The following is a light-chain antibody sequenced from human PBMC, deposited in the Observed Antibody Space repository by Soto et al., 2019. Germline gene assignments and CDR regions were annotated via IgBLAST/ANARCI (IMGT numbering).Light chain of an antibody. J-gene: IGKJ5*01. Sequence: DIQLTQSPSFLSASVGDRITLTCRASQGISSFLAWYQQKPGKAPKLLIYAASTLQSGVPSRFSGSGSGTEFSLTISSLQPDDFATYYCQQLNSYPLTFGQGTRLEI. CDR3: QQLNSYPLT. CDR1: QGISSF. CDR2: AAS. V-gene: IGKV1-9*01.